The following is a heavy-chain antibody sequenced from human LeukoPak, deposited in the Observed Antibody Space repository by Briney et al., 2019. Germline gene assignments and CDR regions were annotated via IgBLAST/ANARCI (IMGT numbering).Heavy chain of an antibody. D-gene: IGHD2-15*01. J-gene: IGHJ4*02. V-gene: IGHV1-2*02. CDR2: INPNSGGT. Sequence: ASVTVSFTASGYTFTVYYMHWVRQAPGQGHEGMGWINPNSGGTNYEQKFQGRVTMTRDTSISTAYMELSRLRSDDTAVYYCARVVDSLLYDYWGQGTLVTVSS. CDR3: ARVVDSLLYDY. CDR1: GYTFTVYY.